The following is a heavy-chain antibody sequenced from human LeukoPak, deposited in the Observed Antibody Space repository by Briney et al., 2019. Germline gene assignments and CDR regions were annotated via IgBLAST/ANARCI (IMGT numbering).Heavy chain of an antibody. CDR3: ARDKESGYSYGYAY. CDR1: GFTFSSYS. J-gene: IGHJ4*02. V-gene: IGHV3-21*01. CDR2: ISSSSSYI. Sequence: PGGSLRLSCAASGFTFSSYSMNWVRQAPGKGLEWVSSISSSSSYIYYADSVKGRFTISRDNAKNSLYLQMNSLRAEDTAVYYCARDKESGYSYGYAYWGQGTLVTVSS. D-gene: IGHD5-18*01.